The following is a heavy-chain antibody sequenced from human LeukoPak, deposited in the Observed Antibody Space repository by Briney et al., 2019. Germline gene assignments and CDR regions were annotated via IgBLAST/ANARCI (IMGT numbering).Heavy chain of an antibody. V-gene: IGHV3-15*01. CDR3: AKGDCSSTSCSHYYMDV. Sequence: GGSLRLSCAASGFTFSNAWMSWVRQAPGKGLEWVGRIKSKTEGGTTDYAAPVKGRFTISRDDSKNTLYLQMNSLRAEDTAVYYCAKGDCSSTSCSHYYMDVWGKGTTVTVSS. D-gene: IGHD2-2*01. CDR2: IKSKTEGGTT. J-gene: IGHJ6*03. CDR1: GFTFSNAW.